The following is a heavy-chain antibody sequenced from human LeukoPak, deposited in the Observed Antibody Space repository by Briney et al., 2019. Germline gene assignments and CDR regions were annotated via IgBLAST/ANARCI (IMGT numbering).Heavy chain of an antibody. CDR2: IKQDGSEK. CDR3: AREPPNDYGAENDAFDI. CDR1: GFTFSSYW. V-gene: IGHV3-7*01. D-gene: IGHD4-17*01. Sequence: GGSLRLSCAASGFTFSSYWMSWVRQAPGKGLEWVANIKQDGSEKYYVDSVKGRFTISRDNAKNSLYLQMNSLRAEDTAVYYCAREPPNDYGAENDAFDIWGQGTMVTVSS. J-gene: IGHJ3*02.